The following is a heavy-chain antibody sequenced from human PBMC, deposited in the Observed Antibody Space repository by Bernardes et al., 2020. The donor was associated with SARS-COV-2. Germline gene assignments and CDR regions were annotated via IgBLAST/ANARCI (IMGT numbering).Heavy chain of an antibody. CDR2: IWYDGSNK. D-gene: IGHD6-6*01. Sequence: GGSLRLSCAASGFTFSSYGMHWVRQAPGKGLEWVAVIWYDGSNKYYADSVKGRFTISRDNSKNTLYLQMNSLRAEDTAVYYCARDIPIDGSSPDFDYWGQGTLVTVSS. CDR1: GFTFSSYG. CDR3: ARDIPIDGSSPDFDY. V-gene: IGHV3-33*08. J-gene: IGHJ4*02.